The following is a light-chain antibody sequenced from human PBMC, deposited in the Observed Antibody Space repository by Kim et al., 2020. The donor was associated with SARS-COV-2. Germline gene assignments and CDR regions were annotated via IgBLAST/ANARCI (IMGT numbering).Light chain of an antibody. CDR3: ATWDDTLSGRV. CDR2: GND. J-gene: IGLJ3*02. Sequence: QRVNISWCGSSSNIGFSPVSWYQHRPGTAPKHLIYGNDQRPSGVPDRFSGSKSGTSASLAISGLQSRDEGDYYCATWDDTLSGRVFGGGTQLTVL. V-gene: IGLV1-44*01. CDR1: SSNIGFSP.